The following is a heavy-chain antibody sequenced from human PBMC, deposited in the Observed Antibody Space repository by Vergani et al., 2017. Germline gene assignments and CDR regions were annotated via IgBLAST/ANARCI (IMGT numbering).Heavy chain of an antibody. Sequence: EVQLVESGGGLVQPGGSLRLSCAASGFTFSSYEMNWVRQAPGKGLEWVSYISSSGSTIYYADSVKGRFTISRDNAKNSLYLQMNSLRAEDTAVYYCARDAEVVVAATISRWFDPWGQGTLVTVSS. CDR1: GFTFSSYE. CDR2: ISSSGSTI. J-gene: IGHJ5*02. D-gene: IGHD2-15*01. CDR3: ARDAEVVVAATISRWFDP. V-gene: IGHV3-48*03.